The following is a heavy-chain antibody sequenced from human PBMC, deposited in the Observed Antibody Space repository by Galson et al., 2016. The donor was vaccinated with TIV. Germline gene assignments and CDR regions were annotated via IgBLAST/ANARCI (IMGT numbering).Heavy chain of an antibody. J-gene: IGHJ4*02. CDR2: INHSGTT. D-gene: IGHD3-3*01. CDR3: ARGPRLRTSLFEDITKTFDY. CDR1: GGSFSGYF. V-gene: IGHV4-34*01. Sequence: SETLSLTCAVYGGSFSGYFWSWIRQSPGGGLEWIGEINHSGTTRYSPSLKSRVTISLDMAKNQLSPKVTSVTAADTAVYYCARGPRLRTSLFEDITKTFDYWGQGARVTVSS.